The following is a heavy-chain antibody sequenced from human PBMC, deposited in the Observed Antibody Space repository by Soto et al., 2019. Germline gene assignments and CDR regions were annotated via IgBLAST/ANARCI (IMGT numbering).Heavy chain of an antibody. J-gene: IGHJ3*02. D-gene: IGHD2-15*01. CDR3: ASAGARVVAWEYAFEI. CDR2: IYYSGST. CDR1: AGSISSYY. Sequence: SETLSLTCTASAGSISSYYWSWIRQPPGKGLEWIGYIYYSGSTNYNPSLKSRVTISVDTSKNQFSLKLSSVSAPDTPVYYCASAGARVVAWEYAFEIWGQGTMVAVSS. V-gene: IGHV4-59*01.